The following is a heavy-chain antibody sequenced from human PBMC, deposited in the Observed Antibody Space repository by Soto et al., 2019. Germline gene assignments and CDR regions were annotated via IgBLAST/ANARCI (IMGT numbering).Heavy chain of an antibody. CDR1: GGSFSGYY. D-gene: IGHD1-26*01. J-gene: IGHJ5*02. CDR2: INHSGST. CDR3: AKDHRELLRAWFDP. Sequence: SETLSLTCAVYGGSFSGYYWSWIRQPPGKGLEWIGEINHSGSTNYNPSLNSRVTISVDTSKNQFSLKLSSVTAADTAVYYCAKDHRELLRAWFDPWGQGTLVTVS. V-gene: IGHV4-34*01.